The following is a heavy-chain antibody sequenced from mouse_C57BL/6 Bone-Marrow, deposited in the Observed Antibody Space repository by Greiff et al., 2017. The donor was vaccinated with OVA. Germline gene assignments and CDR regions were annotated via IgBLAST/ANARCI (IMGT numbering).Heavy chain of an antibody. V-gene: IGHV14-2*01. CDR1: GFNIKDYY. D-gene: IGHD1-1*01. Sequence: VQLKESGAELVKPGASVKLSCTASGFNIKDYYMHWVKQRTEQGLEWIGRIDPEDGETKYAPKFQGMAPITADTSSNTAYLQLSSLTSEDTADYYCARSYYYGSSPWFAYWGRGTLVTVTA. J-gene: IGHJ3*01. CDR3: ARSYYYGSSPWFAY. CDR2: IDPEDGET.